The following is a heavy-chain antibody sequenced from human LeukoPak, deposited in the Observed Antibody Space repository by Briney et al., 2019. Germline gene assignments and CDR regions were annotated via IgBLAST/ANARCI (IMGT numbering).Heavy chain of an antibody. D-gene: IGHD2-15*01. V-gene: IGHV3-7*01. CDR2: IKRDGSEK. CDR3: ARDGGEGYCSGGSCYVVDY. J-gene: IGHJ4*02. Sequence: GGSLRLSCAASGFTFSSYWMSWVRQAPGKGLEWVANIKRDGSEKYYVDSVKGRFTISRDNAKNSLYLQMNSLRAEDTAVYYCARDGGEGYCSGGSCYVVDYWGQGTLVTVSS. CDR1: GFTFSSYW.